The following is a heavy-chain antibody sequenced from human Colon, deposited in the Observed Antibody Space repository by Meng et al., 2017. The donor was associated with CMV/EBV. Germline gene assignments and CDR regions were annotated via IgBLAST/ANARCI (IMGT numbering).Heavy chain of an antibody. CDR1: GFTFSSHW. CDR3: ARAQTFRIAAAGTRGFDY. J-gene: IGHJ4*02. V-gene: IGHV3-74*03. Sequence: GGSLRLSCAASGFTFSSHWMHWVRQAPGKGLVSVSRINTDGSYVTYADSVKGRFTISRDNAKNSLYLQMNSLRAEDTAVYYCARAQTFRIAAAGTRGFDYWGQGTLVTVSS. CDR2: INTDGSYV. D-gene: IGHD6-13*01.